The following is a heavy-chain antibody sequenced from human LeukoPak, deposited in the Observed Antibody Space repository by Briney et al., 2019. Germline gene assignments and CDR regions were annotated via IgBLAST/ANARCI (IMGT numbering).Heavy chain of an antibody. Sequence: PGGSLRLSCAASGFTFSSYWMHWVRQAPGKGLVWVSRINSDGSSTSYADSVKGRFTISRDNAKNTLYLQMNSLGAEDTAVYYCARVDSGSYWRGFDYRGQGTLVTVSS. J-gene: IGHJ4*02. CDR1: GFTFSSYW. CDR2: INSDGSST. D-gene: IGHD1-26*01. V-gene: IGHV3-74*01. CDR3: ARVDSGSYWRGFDY.